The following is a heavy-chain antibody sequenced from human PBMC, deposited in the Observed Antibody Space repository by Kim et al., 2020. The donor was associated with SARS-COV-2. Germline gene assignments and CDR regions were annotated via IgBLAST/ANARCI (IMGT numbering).Heavy chain of an antibody. CDR2: IDPSNSYV. CDR1: GYSFPSYW. D-gene: IGHD4-17*01. J-gene: IGHJ4*02. Sequence: GASLQISCEGSGYSFPSYWIHWVRQVPEKGLEWMGRIDPSNSYVNFNPSFQGHVTFSVDKSINAAYLQWRSLKASDTATYYCAVSRTVSTIYFEYWGQGTVVIVSS. CDR3: AVSRTVSTIYFEY. V-gene: IGHV5-10-1*01.